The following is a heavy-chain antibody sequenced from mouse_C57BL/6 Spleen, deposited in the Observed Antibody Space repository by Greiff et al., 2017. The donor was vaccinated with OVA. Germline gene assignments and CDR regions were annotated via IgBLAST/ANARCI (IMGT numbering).Heavy chain of an antibody. D-gene: IGHD4-1*01. V-gene: IGHV3-6*01. Sequence: ESGPGLVKPSQSLSLSCSVTGYSITSGYYWNWIRQFPGNQLEWMGYLSYDGSNNYNPSLKNRISLTRDTSKNPLFLKLNSVTTEDTATYFCARVGDWDDWYFDVWGTGTTVTVSS. CDR3: ARVGDWDDWYFDV. CDR2: LSYDGSN. CDR1: GYSITSGYY. J-gene: IGHJ1*03.